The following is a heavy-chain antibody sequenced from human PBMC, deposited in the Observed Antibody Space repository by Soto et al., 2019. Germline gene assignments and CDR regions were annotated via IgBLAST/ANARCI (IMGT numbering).Heavy chain of an antibody. J-gene: IGHJ5*02. CDR2: IIPIFGTA. D-gene: IGHD6-13*01. V-gene: IGHV1-69*13. Sequence: GASVKVSCKASGGTFSSYAISWVRQAPGQGLEWMGGIIPIFGTANYAQKFQGRVTITADESTSTAYMELSSLRSEDTAVYYCARSDSGQQLVFGIWFDPWGQGTLVTVSS. CDR1: GGTFSSYA. CDR3: ARSDSGQQLVFGIWFDP.